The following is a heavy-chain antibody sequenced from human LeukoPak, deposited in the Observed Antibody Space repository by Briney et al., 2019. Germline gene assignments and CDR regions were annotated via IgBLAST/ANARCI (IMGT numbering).Heavy chain of an antibody. CDR3: ARVTEAPYYFDY. CDR2: ISSSSSYI. V-gene: IGHV3-21*01. J-gene: IGHJ4*02. CDR1: GFTFSSYS. Sequence: PGGSLRLSCAASGFTFSSYSMNWVRQAPGKGLEWVSSISSSSSYIYYADSVKGRFTISRDNAKNSQYLQMNSLRAEDTAVYYCARVTEAPYYFDYWGQGTLVTVSS.